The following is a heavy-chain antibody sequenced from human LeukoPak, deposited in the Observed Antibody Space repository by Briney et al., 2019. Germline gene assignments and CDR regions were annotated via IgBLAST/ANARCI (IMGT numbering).Heavy chain of an antibody. CDR2: IRYDGSNK. J-gene: IGHJ4*02. CDR3: AKDLQRFGELFVDY. CDR1: GFTFSSYG. V-gene: IGHV3-30*02. Sequence: PGGSLRLSCAASGFTFSSYGMHWVRQAPGKGLEWVAFIRYDGSNKYYADSVKGRFTISRDNSKNTLYLQMNSLRAEDTAVYYCAKDLQRFGELFVDYWGQGTLVTVSS. D-gene: IGHD3-10*01.